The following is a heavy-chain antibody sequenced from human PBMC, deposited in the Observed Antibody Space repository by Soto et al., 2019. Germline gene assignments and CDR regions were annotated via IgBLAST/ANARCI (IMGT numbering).Heavy chain of an antibody. CDR3: AKDRWGDFGDLNLPGY. J-gene: IGHJ4*02. CDR1: GFTFSSFG. CDR2: ISDDGSSK. Sequence: QVLLVESGGGVVQPGRSLRLSCAVSGFTFSSFGMHWVRQAPGKGLEWVAVISDDGSSKHYADSLKGRFSISRDNSNNTLSLQMDSLGPEDTAVYYCAKDRWGDFGDLNLPGYWGQGTLVTVSS. D-gene: IGHD4-17*01. V-gene: IGHV3-30*18.